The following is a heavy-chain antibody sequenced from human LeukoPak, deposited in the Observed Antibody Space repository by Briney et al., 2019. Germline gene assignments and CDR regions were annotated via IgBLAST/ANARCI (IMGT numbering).Heavy chain of an antibody. J-gene: IGHJ6*03. Sequence: SETLSLTCTVSGGSISSYYWSWIRQPAGKGLEWIGRIYTSGSTNYNPSLKSRVTMSVDTSKNQFSLKLSSVTAADTAVYYCARGGYSYGGYYMDVWGKGTTVTVSS. D-gene: IGHD5-18*01. V-gene: IGHV4-4*07. CDR2: IYTSGST. CDR3: ARGGYSYGGYYMDV. CDR1: GGSISSYY.